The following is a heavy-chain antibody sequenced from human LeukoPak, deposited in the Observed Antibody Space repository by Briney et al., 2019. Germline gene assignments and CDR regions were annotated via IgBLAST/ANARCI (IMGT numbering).Heavy chain of an antibody. D-gene: IGHD1-26*01. V-gene: IGHV4-4*07. Sequence: PSETLSLTCTVSGGSISSYYWSWIRQPAGKGLEWIGRIYASGSTNYNPSLKSRVTMSVDTSKSQFSLKLSSVTAATTAVYYWARNPRGIWGANHNWFDPWGQEPWSPSPQ. J-gene: IGHJ5*02. CDR3: ARNPRGIWGANHNWFDP. CDR1: GGSISSYY. CDR2: IYASGST.